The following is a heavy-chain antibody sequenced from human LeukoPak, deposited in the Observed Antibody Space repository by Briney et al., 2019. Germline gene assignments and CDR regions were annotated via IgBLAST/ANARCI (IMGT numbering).Heavy chain of an antibody. V-gene: IGHV4-34*01. J-gene: IGHJ4*02. CDR2: INHSGST. Sequence: SETLSLTCAVYGGSFSGYYWSWIRQPPGKGLEWIGEINHSGSTNNSPSLKGRVTISIDTSKNQFSLKVSSVTAADTAVYYCARGRWGYYDSSGYGLDYWGQGTLVTVSS. D-gene: IGHD3-22*01. CDR1: GGSFSGYY. CDR3: ARGRWGYYDSSGYGLDY.